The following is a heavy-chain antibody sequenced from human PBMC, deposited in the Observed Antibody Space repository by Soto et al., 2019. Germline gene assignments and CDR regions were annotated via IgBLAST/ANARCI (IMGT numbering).Heavy chain of an antibody. CDR3: ARQIRYSGSQNWFDP. D-gene: IGHD1-26*01. V-gene: IGHV4-39*01. Sequence: PSETLSLTCTVSGGSISSSSYYWCWIRHPPGKGLEWIGSIYYSGSTYYNPSLKSRVTISVDTSKNQFSLRLSSVTAADTAVYYCARQIRYSGSQNWFDPWGQGSVVTVSS. J-gene: IGHJ5*02. CDR1: GGSISSSSYY. CDR2: IYYSGST.